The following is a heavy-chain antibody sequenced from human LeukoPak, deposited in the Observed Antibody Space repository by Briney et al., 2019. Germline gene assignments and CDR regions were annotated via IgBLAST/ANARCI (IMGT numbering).Heavy chain of an antibody. V-gene: IGHV1-69*04. J-gene: IGHJ6*02. D-gene: IGHD3-3*01. CDR3: ARETRRITIFGVVHYYYYGMDV. CDR1: GGTFSSYA. CDR2: IILIFGIA. Sequence: SVKVSCKASGGTFSSYAISWVRQAPGQGLEWMGRIILIFGIANYAQKFQGRVTITADKSTSTAYMELSSLRSEDTAVYYCARETRRITIFGVVHYYYYGMDVWGQGTTITVSS.